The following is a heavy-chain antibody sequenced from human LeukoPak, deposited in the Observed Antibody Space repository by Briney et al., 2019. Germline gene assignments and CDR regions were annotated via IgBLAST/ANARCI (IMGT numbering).Heavy chain of an antibody. V-gene: IGHV4-4*02. CDR2: IYHSGGT. D-gene: IGHD6-6*01. CDR1: GGSISSSNW. CDR3: ARHGRISVLIGSSAGGFDP. Sequence: SGTLSLTCAVSGGSISSSNWWSWVRQPPGKGLEYIGEIYHSGGTNYNPSLKSRVTISVDKSKNQFSLKVSSVTAADTAVYYCARHGRISVLIGSSAGGFDPWGQGTLVTVSS. J-gene: IGHJ5*02.